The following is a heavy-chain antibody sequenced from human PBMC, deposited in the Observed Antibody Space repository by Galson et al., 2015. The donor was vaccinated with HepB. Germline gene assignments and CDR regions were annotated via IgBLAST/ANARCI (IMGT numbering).Heavy chain of an antibody. J-gene: IGHJ5*02. CDR3: ARCDDILTGFPCRFDP. V-gene: IGHV5-10-1*01. D-gene: IGHD3-9*01. Sequence: QSGAEVKKPGESLRISCKGSGYSFTSYWISWVRQMPGKGLEWMGRIDPSDSYTNYSPSFQGHVTISADKSISTAYLQWSSLKASDTAMYYCARCDDILTGFPCRFDPWGQGTLVTVSS. CDR1: GYSFTSYW. CDR2: IDPSDSYT.